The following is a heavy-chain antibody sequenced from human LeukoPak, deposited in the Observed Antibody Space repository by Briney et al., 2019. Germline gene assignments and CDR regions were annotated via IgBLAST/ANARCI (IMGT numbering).Heavy chain of an antibody. Sequence: SETLSLTCAVSGGSITGSNWWTWVRQPPGMGLEWIGEIFHSESTNYDLSLKSRVTITLDKSKNQFSLINSPVAAADTAVYCAPRNGGNSDVDDWGQGTLVTVSS. V-gene: IGHV4-4*02. CDR2: IFHSEST. CDR1: GGSITGSNW. J-gene: IGHJ4*02. D-gene: IGHD4-23*01. CDR3: PRNGGNSDVDD.